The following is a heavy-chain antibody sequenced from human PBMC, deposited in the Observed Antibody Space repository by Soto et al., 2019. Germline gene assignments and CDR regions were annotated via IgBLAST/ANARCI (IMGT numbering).Heavy chain of an antibody. CDR1: GGSISSGDYY. CDR3: ARARLSRSWWFDP. CDR2: IYYSGST. V-gene: IGHV4-61*08. Sequence: PSETLSLTCTVSGGSISSGDYYWSWIRQPPGKGLEWIGYIYYSGSTNYNPSLKSRVNISVDTSKNQFSLKLSSVTAADTAVYYCARARLSRSWWFDPWGQGTLVTVSS. D-gene: IGHD3-10*01. J-gene: IGHJ5*02.